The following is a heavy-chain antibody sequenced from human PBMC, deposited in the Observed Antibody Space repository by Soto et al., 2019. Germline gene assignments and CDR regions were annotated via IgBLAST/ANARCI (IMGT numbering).Heavy chain of an antibody. J-gene: IGHJ4*02. CDR2: INPNSGGT. Sequence: ASVKVSCKATGYTFTGYYMHWVRQAPGQGLEWMGWINPNSGGTNYAQKFQGWVTMTRDTSISTAYMELSRLRSDDTAVYYCARGPLRTKSSYNWNGIDYWGQGTLLTVSS. D-gene: IGHD1-20*01. V-gene: IGHV1-2*04. CDR1: GYTFTGYY. CDR3: ARGPLRTKSSYNWNGIDY.